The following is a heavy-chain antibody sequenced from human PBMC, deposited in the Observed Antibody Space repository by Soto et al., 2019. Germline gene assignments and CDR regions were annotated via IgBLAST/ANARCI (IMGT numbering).Heavy chain of an antibody. J-gene: IGHJ6*02. CDR2: IIPGPNVT. D-gene: IGHD3-10*01. Sequence: QVQLVQSGAEVKTPGSSVTVSCKPSGGTFSSYGVSWVKQAPGQGLEWMGGIIPGPNVTTYAQKFQRRVTPIADEYVTTVYMQLNSLVPEDTALYYCAQVDYGSGLPGAFYHGMDVWDPGTTDTVSS. CDR3: AQVDYGSGLPGAFYHGMDV. CDR1: GGTFSSYG. V-gene: IGHV1-69*01.